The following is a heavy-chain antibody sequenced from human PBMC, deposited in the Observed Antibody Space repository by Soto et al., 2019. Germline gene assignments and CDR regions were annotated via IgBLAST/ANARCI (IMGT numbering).Heavy chain of an antibody. CDR1: GFTFSSYA. CDR2: ISYDGSNK. Sequence: PGGSLRLSCAASGFTFSSYAMHWVRQAPGKGLEWVAVISYDGSNKYYADSVKGRFTISRDNSKNTLYLQMNSLRAEDTAVYYCARDRGLYDSSGYYHGHAFDIWGQGTMVTVSS. J-gene: IGHJ3*02. V-gene: IGHV3-30-3*01. CDR3: ARDRGLYDSSGYYHGHAFDI. D-gene: IGHD3-22*01.